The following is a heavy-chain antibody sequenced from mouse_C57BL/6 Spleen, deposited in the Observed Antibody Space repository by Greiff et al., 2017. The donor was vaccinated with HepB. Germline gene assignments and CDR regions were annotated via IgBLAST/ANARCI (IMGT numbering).Heavy chain of an antibody. V-gene: IGHV1-54*01. CDR3: ARGLPPYYAMDY. CDR1: GYAFTNYL. CDR2: INPGSGGT. Sequence: QVQLQQSGAELVRPGTSVKVSCKASGYAFTNYLIEWVKQRPGQGLEWIGVINPGSGGTNYNEKFKGKATLTADKSSSTAYMQLSSLTSEDSAVYFCARGLPPYYAMDYWGQGTSVTVSS. J-gene: IGHJ4*01. D-gene: IGHD3-1*01.